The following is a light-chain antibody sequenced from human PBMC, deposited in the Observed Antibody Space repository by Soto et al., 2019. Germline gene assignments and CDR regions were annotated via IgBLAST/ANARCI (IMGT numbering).Light chain of an antibody. Sequence: EIVMTQSPATLSVTQGERATLSCRASQSVSSNLAWYQQKPGQAPRLLIYGASTRATGIPARFSGSGSGTEFTLTISSLQSEDFAVYYCQQYNNWLKVTFGQGTRLEIK. V-gene: IGKV3-15*01. CDR2: GAS. CDR3: QQYNNWLKVT. CDR1: QSVSSN. J-gene: IGKJ5*01.